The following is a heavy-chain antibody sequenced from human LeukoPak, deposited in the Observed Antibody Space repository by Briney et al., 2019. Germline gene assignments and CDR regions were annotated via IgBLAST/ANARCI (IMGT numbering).Heavy chain of an antibody. CDR3: ARSSVPAAPSGFFDY. CDR1: GYTFTSYG. Sequence: ASVKVSCKASGYTFTSYGISWVRQAPGQGLEWMGWISAYNGNTNYAQKLQGRVTMTTDTSTSTAYMELRSLRSDDTAVYYCARSSVPAAPSGFFDYWGQGTLVTVSS. J-gene: IGHJ4*02. CDR2: ISAYNGNT. D-gene: IGHD2-2*01. V-gene: IGHV1-18*01.